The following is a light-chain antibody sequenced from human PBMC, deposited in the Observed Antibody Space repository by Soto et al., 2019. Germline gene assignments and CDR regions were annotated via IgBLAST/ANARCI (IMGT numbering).Light chain of an antibody. V-gene: IGKV3-15*01. Sequence: EIVMTQSPATLSVSPGERATLSCRASQSVSSNLAWYQQKPGQAPRLLIYGASTRATGIPARFSGSGSGTEFTLTISSLQSEDFAVYYCRQYNNWLTFGQGTKVEI. CDR3: RQYNNWLT. CDR1: QSVSSN. J-gene: IGKJ1*01. CDR2: GAS.